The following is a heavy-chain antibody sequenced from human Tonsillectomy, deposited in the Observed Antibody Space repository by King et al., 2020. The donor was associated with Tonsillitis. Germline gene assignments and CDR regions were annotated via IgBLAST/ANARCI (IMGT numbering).Heavy chain of an antibody. CDR2: IYTSGST. Sequence: QLQESGPGLVKPSQTLSLTCTVSGGSISSGSYYWSWIRQPAGTGLEWIGRIYTSGSTNYNPSLKSRVTMSVDTSKNQFSLKLSSVTAADTAVYYCARVGNPSYYYYYMDVWGKGTTVTVSS. D-gene: IGHD4-23*01. J-gene: IGHJ6*03. V-gene: IGHV4-61*02. CDR1: GGSISSGSYY. CDR3: ARVGNPSYYYYYMDV.